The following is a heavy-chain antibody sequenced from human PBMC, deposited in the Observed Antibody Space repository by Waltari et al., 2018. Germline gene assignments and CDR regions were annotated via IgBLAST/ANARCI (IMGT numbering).Heavy chain of an antibody. J-gene: IGHJ4*02. CDR3: VRHVGGSRGIDY. D-gene: IGHD3-16*01. CDR2: INQGGST. Sequence: QVLLQPGGARLFKPSETLSLTCGVSGGSFSGYYWSWIRQPPGKGLQWIGEINQGGSTKYNPSLNSRVTISVDTSNNQFSLKLTSVTAADTAVYYCVRHVGGSRGIDYWGQGTLITVSS. V-gene: IGHV4-34*01. CDR1: GGSFSGYY.